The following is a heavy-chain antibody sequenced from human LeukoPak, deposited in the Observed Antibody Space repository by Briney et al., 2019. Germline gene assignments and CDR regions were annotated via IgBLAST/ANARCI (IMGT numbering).Heavy chain of an antibody. J-gene: IGHJ3*02. D-gene: IGHD5-24*01. V-gene: IGHV4-39*07. CDR3: ARELRWLRNHDAFDI. CDR1: GGSISSSSYY. CDR2: IYYSGST. Sequence: SETLSLTCTVSGGSISSSSYYWGWIRQPPGKGLEWIGSIYYSGSTYYNPSLKSRVTISVDTSKTQFSLKLSSVTAADTAVYYCARELRWLRNHDAFDIWGQGTMVTVSS.